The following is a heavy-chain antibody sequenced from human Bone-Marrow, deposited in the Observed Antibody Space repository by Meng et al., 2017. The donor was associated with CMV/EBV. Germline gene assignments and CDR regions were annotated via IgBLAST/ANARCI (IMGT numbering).Heavy chain of an antibody. Sequence: ASVKVSCKASGYTFTSYGISWVRQAPGQGLEWMGWISAYNGNTNYAQKLQGRVTMTRDTSISTAYMELSRLRSDDTAVYYCARGRWLFDYWGQGQLVHVYS. CDR1: GYTFTSYG. J-gene: IGHJ4*02. CDR2: ISAYNGNT. V-gene: IGHV1-18*01. D-gene: IGHD4-23*01. CDR3: ARGRWLFDY.